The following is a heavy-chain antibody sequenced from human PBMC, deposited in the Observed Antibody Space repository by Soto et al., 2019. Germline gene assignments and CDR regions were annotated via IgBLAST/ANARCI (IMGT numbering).Heavy chain of an antibody. D-gene: IGHD3-9*01. CDR3: ARRYDILTGYAFDP. Sequence: SVKVSCKSSGGTFSSYTISWVRQAPGQGLEWMGRIIPILGIANYAQKFQGRVTITADKSTSTAYMELSSLRSEDTAVYYCARRYDILTGYAFDPWGQGTLVTVSS. CDR1: GGTFSSYT. V-gene: IGHV1-69*02. J-gene: IGHJ5*02. CDR2: IIPILGIA.